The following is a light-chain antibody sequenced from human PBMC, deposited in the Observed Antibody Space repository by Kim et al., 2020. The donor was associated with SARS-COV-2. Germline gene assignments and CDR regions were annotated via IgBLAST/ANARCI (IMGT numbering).Light chain of an antibody. CDR1: QSVTSNY. J-gene: IGKJ4*01. CDR3: QQYGSSPLT. Sequence: SPGERVNLSCRASQSVTSNYLAWYQQKPGQAPRLLIYGASSRAAGIPDRFSGSGSGTDFTLTISRLEPEDFAVYYCQQYGSSPLTFGGGTKVDIK. CDR2: GAS. V-gene: IGKV3-20*01.